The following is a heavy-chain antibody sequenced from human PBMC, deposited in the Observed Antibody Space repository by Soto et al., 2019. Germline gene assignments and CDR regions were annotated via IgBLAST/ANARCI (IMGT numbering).Heavy chain of an antibody. V-gene: IGHV3-23*01. Sequence: VGSLRLSCAASGFTFSTYWMSWVRQAPGKGLEWVSAISGSGGSTYYADSVKGRFTISRDNSKNTLYLQMNSLRAEDTAVYYCARGGYSSGNAFDIWGQGTMVTVS. CDR1: GFTFSTYW. D-gene: IGHD6-19*01. CDR3: ARGGYSSGNAFDI. J-gene: IGHJ3*02. CDR2: ISGSGGST.